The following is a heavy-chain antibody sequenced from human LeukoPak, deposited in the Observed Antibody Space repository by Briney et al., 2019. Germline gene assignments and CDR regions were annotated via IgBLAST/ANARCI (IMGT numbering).Heavy chain of an antibody. V-gene: IGHV3-30-3*01. CDR1: GFTFSSYA. J-gene: IGHJ4*02. Sequence: GGSLRLSCAASGFTFSSYAMHWVRQAPGKGLEWVAVISYDGSNKYYADSVKGRFTISRDNSKSTLYLQMNSLRAEDTAVYYCARGGYYYDSSGPEFDYWGQGTLVTVSS. CDR2: ISYDGSNK. CDR3: ARGGYYYDSSGPEFDY. D-gene: IGHD3-22*01.